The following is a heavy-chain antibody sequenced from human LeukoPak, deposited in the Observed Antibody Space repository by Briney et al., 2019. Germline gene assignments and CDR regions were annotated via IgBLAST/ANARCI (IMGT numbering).Heavy chain of an antibody. CDR2: IWYDGSNK. J-gene: IGHJ4*02. D-gene: IGHD6-19*01. V-gene: IGHV3-33*08. CDR3: ARGWGIAVANLADY. CDR1: GFTFSSYA. Sequence: GGSLRLSCAASGFTFSSYAMSWVRQAPGKGLEWVAVIWYDGSNKYYADSVKGRFTISRDNSKNTLYLQMNSLRAEDTAVYYCARGWGIAVANLADYWGQGTLVTVSS.